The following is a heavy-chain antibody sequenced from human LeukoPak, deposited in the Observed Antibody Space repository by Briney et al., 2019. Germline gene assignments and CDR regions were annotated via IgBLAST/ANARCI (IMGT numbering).Heavy chain of an antibody. V-gene: IGHV3-15*01. CDR3: TTDGRRELPTRDY. CDR2: IKSKTDGGTT. D-gene: IGHD1-26*01. Sequence: GGSLRLSCAASGFTFSNAWMSWVRPAPGKGLEWVGRIKSKTDGGTTDYAAPVKGRFTISRNDSKNTLYLQMNSLKTEDTAVYYCTTDGRRELPTRDYWGQGTLVTVSS. J-gene: IGHJ4*02. CDR1: GFTFSNAW.